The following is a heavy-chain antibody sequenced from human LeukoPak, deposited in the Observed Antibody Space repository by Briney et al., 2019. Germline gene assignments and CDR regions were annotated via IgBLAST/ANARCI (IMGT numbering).Heavy chain of an antibody. D-gene: IGHD2-2*02. CDR3: ARDRGYCSSTSCYNDAFDI. Sequence: SETLSLTCAVYGGSFSGYYWSWIRQPAGKGLEWIGRIYTSGSTNYNPSLKSRVTMSVDTSKNQFSLKLSSVTAADTAVYYCARDRGYCSSTSCYNDAFDIWGQGTMVTVSS. J-gene: IGHJ3*02. CDR2: IYTSGST. CDR1: GGSFSGYY. V-gene: IGHV4-4*07.